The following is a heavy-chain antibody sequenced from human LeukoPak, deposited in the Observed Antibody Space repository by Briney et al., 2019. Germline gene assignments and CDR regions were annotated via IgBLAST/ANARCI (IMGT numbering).Heavy chain of an antibody. J-gene: IGHJ6*03. Sequence: PSETLSLTCTVSGGSITSSNYYWGWIRQPPGKGLEWIGSVYYSGSTNYNPSLKSRVTISVDTSKNQFSLKLSSVTAADTAVYYCARDTMAYYYYYMDVWGKGTTVTVSS. CDR2: VYYSGST. CDR3: ARDTMAYYYYYMDV. CDR1: GGSITSSNYY. D-gene: IGHD3-10*01. V-gene: IGHV4-39*07.